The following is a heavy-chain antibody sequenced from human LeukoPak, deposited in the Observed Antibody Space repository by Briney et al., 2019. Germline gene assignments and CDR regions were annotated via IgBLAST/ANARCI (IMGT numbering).Heavy chain of an antibody. V-gene: IGHV4-4*02. Sequence: SETLSLTCAVSGGSISSNNWWIWVRQSPEKGLEWIGEIYHDGSTNYNPSLKSRVTISMDKSKNQLSLKLNFVTATDTAVYYCARDRGGYTYSHDYWGQGTLVTVSS. CDR3: ARDRGGYTYSHDY. D-gene: IGHD5-18*01. CDR2: IYHDGST. J-gene: IGHJ4*02. CDR1: GGSISSNNW.